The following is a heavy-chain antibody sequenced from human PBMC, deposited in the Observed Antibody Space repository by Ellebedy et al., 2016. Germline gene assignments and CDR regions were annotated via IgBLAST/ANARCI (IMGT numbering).Heavy chain of an antibody. CDR1: GGSVSSGSYY. CDR3: ASSYYGSGSYYATLQSMMFPFDI. V-gene: IGHV4-61*01. Sequence: SETLSLXXTVSGGSVSSGSYYWSWIRQPPGKGLEWIGYIYYSGSTNYNPSLKSRVTISVDTSKNQFSLKLSSVTAADTAVYYCASSYYGSGSYYATLQSMMFPFDIWGQGTMVTVSS. CDR2: IYYSGST. J-gene: IGHJ3*02. D-gene: IGHD3-10*01.